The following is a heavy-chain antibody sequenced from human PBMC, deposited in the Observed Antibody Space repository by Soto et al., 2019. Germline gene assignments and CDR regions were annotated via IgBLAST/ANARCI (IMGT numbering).Heavy chain of an antibody. CDR3: ATGLLVATTYYFDY. Sequence: QVQLVQSGAEVKKPGSSVKVSCKASGGTFSSYAISWVRHAPGQGLEWMGGIIPIFGTANYAQKFQGRVTITADESTSTAYMELSSLRSEDTAVYYCATGLLVATTYYFDYWGQGTLVTVSS. D-gene: IGHD5-12*01. V-gene: IGHV1-69*01. CDR2: IIPIFGTA. J-gene: IGHJ4*02. CDR1: GGTFSSYA.